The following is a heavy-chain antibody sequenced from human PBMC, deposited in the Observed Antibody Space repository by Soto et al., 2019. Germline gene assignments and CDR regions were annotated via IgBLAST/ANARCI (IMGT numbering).Heavy chain of an antibody. Sequence: QVQLQESGPGLVKPSGTLSLTCAVSGASISSDNWWSWVRQPPGKGLEWMGEIYHTGSTFYNPSLKSRVTLSLDKSNNPFSLRLTSVTAADTAVYYCAKNTCYGGRCDPAFHIWGQGTTVTVSP. CDR2: IYHTGST. V-gene: IGHV4-4*02. J-gene: IGHJ3*02. CDR1: GASISSDNW. D-gene: IGHD2-15*01. CDR3: AKNTCYGGRCDPAFHI.